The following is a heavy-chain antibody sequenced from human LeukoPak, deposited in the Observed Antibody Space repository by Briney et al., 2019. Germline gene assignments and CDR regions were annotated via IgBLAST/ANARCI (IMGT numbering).Heavy chain of an antibody. D-gene: IGHD3-3*01. CDR2: IRYDGSNK. J-gene: IGHJ5*02. Sequence: PGGSLRLSCAASGFTFNNYGMHWVRQAPGKGLEWVAFIRYDGSNKYYADSAGGRFTISRDNSKNTLYLQMSSLRAEDTAVYYCAKGFWNWFDPWGQGTLVTVSS. V-gene: IGHV3-30*02. CDR3: AKGFWNWFDP. CDR1: GFTFNNYG.